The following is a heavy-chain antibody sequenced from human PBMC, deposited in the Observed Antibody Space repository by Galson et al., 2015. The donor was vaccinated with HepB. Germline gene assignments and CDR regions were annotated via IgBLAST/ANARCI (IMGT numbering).Heavy chain of an antibody. D-gene: IGHD3-3*01. CDR1: GFTFSSYA. J-gene: IGHJ6*03. CDR2: ISGSGGST. V-gene: IGHV3-23*01. Sequence: SLRLSCAASGFTFSSYAMSWVRQAPGKGLEWVSAISGSGGSTYYADSVKGRFTISRDNSKNTLYLQMNSLRAEDTAVYYCAKGGGRITIFGVGDSIFNYMDVWGKGTTVTVSS. CDR3: AKGGGRITIFGVGDSIFNYMDV.